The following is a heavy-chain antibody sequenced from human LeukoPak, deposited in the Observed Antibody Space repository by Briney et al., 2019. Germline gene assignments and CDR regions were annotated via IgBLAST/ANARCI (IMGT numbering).Heavy chain of an antibody. D-gene: IGHD4-17*01. Sequence: GGSLRLSCAASGFTFSSYSMNWVRQAPGKGLEWVSSISSSSSYIYCADSVKGRFTISRDNAKNSLYLQMNSQRAEDTAVYYCARDPISAYGEVWYFDLWGRGTLVTVSS. V-gene: IGHV3-21*01. CDR2: ISSSSSYI. J-gene: IGHJ2*01. CDR3: ARDPISAYGEVWYFDL. CDR1: GFTFSSYS.